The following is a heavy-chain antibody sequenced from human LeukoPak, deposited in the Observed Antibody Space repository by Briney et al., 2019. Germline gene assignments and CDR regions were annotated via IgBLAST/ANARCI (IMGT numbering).Heavy chain of an antibody. D-gene: IGHD5-18*01. CDR1: GFTFSSYY. V-gene: IGHV3-74*01. J-gene: IGHJ4*02. CDR3: AKETRNGDTAMVYFDY. Sequence: GGSLRLSCAASGFTFSSYYTKPPPQAPGKGLVWVSRINSDGSSTSYADSVKGRFTISRDNAKNTLYLQMNSLRGEDTAVYYCAKETRNGDTAMVYFDYWGQGTLVTVSS. CDR2: INSDGSST.